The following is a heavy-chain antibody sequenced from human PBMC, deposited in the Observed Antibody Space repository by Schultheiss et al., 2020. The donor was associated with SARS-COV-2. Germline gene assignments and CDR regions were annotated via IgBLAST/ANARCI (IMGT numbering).Heavy chain of an antibody. Sequence: SQTLSLTCTVSGGSINNGDYFWSWIRQPPGKALEWIGYIYYSGNTYYNPSLKSRVTISVDTSKNQFSLKLSSVTAADTAVYYCARVPGYYGMDVWGQGTTVTVSS. CDR1: GGSINNGDYF. V-gene: IGHV4-30-4*01. CDR2: IYYSGNT. J-gene: IGHJ6*02. CDR3: ARVPGYYGMDV. D-gene: IGHD1-1*01.